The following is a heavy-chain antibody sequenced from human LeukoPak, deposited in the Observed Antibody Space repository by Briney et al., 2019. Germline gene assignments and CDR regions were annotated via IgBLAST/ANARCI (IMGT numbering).Heavy chain of an antibody. J-gene: IGHJ3*02. CDR3: ARVDFWSGYLGYGAFDM. D-gene: IGHD3-3*01. V-gene: IGHV3-7*01. CDR2: IKQDGSDK. CDR1: GFTFSTHR. Sequence: GGSLRLSCAASGFTFSTHRMTWVRQAPGKGLEWVANIKQDGSDKYYVDSVKGRFSISRDNAENSLFLEMNSLRAEDTAVYYCARVDFWSGYLGYGAFDMWGQGTMVTVSS.